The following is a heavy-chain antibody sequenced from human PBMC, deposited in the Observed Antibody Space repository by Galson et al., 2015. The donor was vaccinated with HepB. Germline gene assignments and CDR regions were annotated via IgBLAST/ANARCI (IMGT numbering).Heavy chain of an antibody. J-gene: IGHJ4*02. CDR3: ARVGRLAATVDY. D-gene: IGHD2-15*01. Sequence: SLRLSCAASGFTFSDYYMSWIRQAPGKGLEWVSYISSSSSYTNYADSVKGRFTISRDNAKNSLYLQMNSLRAEDTAVYYCARVGRLAATVDYWGQGTLVTVSS. CDR1: GFTFSDYY. V-gene: IGHV3-11*05. CDR2: ISSSSSYT.